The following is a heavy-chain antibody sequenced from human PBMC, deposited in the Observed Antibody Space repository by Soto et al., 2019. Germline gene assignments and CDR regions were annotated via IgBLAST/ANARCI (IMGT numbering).Heavy chain of an antibody. CDR2: INHSGST. J-gene: IGHJ4*02. D-gene: IGHD5-18*01. CDR3: ARRRGYSYGRDLDY. V-gene: IGHV4-34*01. Sequence: SETLSLTCAVYGGSFSGYYWSWIRQPPGKGLEWIGEINHSGSTNYNPSLKSRVTISVDTSKNQFSLKLSSVTAADTAVYYCARRRGYSYGRDLDYWGQGTLVTVSS. CDR1: GGSFSGYY.